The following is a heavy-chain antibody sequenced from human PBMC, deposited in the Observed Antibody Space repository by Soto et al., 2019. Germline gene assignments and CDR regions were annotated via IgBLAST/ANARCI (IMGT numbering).Heavy chain of an antibody. CDR3: AAYDILTVYFPQYSFDY. CDR1: GGSISSYY. Sequence: SETLSLTCTVSGGSISSYYCSWIWQPPGKGLEWIGSIYYSGNTYSTPSLQSRVAMSIDTSNNHFSLKLSSATAADTAVYYCAAYDILTVYFPQYSFDYWGQGALVTVSS. D-gene: IGHD3-9*01. J-gene: IGHJ4*02. V-gene: IGHV4-59*04. CDR2: IYYSGNT.